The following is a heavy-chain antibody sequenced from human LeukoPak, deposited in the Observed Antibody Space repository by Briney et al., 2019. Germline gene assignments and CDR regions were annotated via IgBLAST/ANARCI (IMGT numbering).Heavy chain of an antibody. CDR2: IYYSGST. CDR1: GGSISSYY. V-gene: IGHV4-59*01. D-gene: IGHD3-3*01. J-gene: IGHJ5*02. CDR3: ASGPRSYYDFWSGYYTGSWFDP. Sequence: SETLSLTCTVSGGSISSYYWSWIRQPPGKGLEWIGYIYYSGSTNYNPSPKSRVTISVDTSKNQFSLELSSVTAADTAVYYCASGPRSYYDFWSGYYTGSWFDPWGQGTLVTVSS.